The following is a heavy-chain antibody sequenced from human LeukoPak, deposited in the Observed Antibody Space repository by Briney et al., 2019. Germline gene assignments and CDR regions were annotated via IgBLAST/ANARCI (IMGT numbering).Heavy chain of an antibody. V-gene: IGHV1-2*06. Sequence: ASVKVSCKASGYTFTYNYIHWARQAPGQGLEWMGRVNPDSGGINYAQKFQGRVTMTRDTSINTAFVELRRLRSDDTATYYCARAQNYHDKSGYSDDTFDVWGHGTMITVSS. CDR3: ARAQNYHDKSGYSDDTFDV. D-gene: IGHD3-22*01. J-gene: IGHJ3*01. CDR2: VNPDSGGI. CDR1: GYTFTYNY.